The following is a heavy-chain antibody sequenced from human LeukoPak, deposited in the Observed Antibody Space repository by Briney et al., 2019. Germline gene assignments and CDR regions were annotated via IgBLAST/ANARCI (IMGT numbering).Heavy chain of an antibody. J-gene: IGHJ4*02. Sequence: PGGSLRLSCAASGFTFSSYWVHWVRQAPGKGLVWVSHINGDGSRTSYADSVKGRFTISRDNAKNTLYPHMNSLRDEDTAMYYCARDRGYCIDCWGQGTLVTVSS. V-gene: IGHV3-74*01. D-gene: IGHD2-15*01. CDR1: GFTFSSYW. CDR3: ARDRGYCIDC. CDR2: INGDGSRT.